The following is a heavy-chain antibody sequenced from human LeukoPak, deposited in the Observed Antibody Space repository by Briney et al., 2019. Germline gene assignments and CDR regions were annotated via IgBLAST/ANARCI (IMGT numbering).Heavy chain of an antibody. CDR1: GFTFDDYA. CDR2: ISWNSVDI. CDR3: AKVSYDSSGSYFSLAY. J-gene: IGHJ4*02. Sequence: GGSLRLSCAASGFTFDDYAMHWVRQAPGKGLEWVSGISWNSVDIGYGDSVKGRFTISRDNAKNSLFLQMNSLGADDTALYYCAKVSYDSSGSYFSLAYWGQGTLVTVSS. V-gene: IGHV3-9*01. D-gene: IGHD3-22*01.